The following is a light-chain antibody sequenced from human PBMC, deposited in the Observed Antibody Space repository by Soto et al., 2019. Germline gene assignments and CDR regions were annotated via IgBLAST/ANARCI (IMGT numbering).Light chain of an antibody. CDR2: AAS. CDR3: QQSYSLPYT. CDR1: QSIDNF. V-gene: IGKV1-39*01. J-gene: IGKJ2*01. Sequence: DIQMTQSPSSLSASVGDRVTITCRPSQSIDNFLNWYQQKPGKASNLLIYAASSLQSGVSPRFSGSGSGTDFTLTISSLQPEDSATYYCQQSYSLPYTFGQGTKVDIK.